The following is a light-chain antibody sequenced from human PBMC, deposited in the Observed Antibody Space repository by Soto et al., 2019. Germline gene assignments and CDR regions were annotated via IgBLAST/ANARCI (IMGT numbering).Light chain of an antibody. CDR2: GNT. CDR1: GCNIGAGYD. V-gene: IGLV1-40*01. J-gene: IGLJ1*01. CDR3: QSYDSSLFYV. Sequence: QSVLTQPPSVSGAPGQRVTISCALGGCNIGAGYDVHWYQQLPGTAPKLLIYGNTNRPSGVPDRFSGSKSGTSASLAITGLQAEDEADYYCQSYDSSLFYVFGIGTKVTVL.